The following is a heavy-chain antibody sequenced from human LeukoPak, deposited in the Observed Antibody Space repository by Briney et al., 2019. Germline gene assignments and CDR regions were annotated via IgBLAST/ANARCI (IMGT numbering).Heavy chain of an antibody. CDR3: ARDLAYSRLDY. Sequence: SVKGRFTISRDNAKNSLYLQMDSLRVEDTAFYYCARDLAYSRLDYWGQGMLVTVSS. D-gene: IGHD5-18*01. V-gene: IGHV3-11*06. J-gene: IGHJ4*02.